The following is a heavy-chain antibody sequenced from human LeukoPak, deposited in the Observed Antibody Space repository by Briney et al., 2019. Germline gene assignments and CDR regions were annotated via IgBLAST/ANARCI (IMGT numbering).Heavy chain of an antibody. J-gene: IGHJ4*02. Sequence: PGGSLRLSCAASGFTFSSYGMHWVRQAPGKGLEWVAFIRYDGSNKYYADSVKGRFTISRDNSKDTLYLQMNSLRAEDTAVYYCAKDFRGWSYATSPDYWGQGTLVTVSS. V-gene: IGHV3-30*02. D-gene: IGHD2-2*01. CDR2: IRYDGSNK. CDR3: AKDFRGWSYATSPDY. CDR1: GFTFSSYG.